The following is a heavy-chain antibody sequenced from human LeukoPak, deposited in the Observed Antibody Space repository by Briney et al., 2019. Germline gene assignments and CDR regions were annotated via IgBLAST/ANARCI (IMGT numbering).Heavy chain of an antibody. D-gene: IGHD2-2*01. J-gene: IGHJ4*02. CDR3: ARGFCSSTSCYQGPFDF. V-gene: IGHV3-15*01. CDR1: GFTLSSYA. Sequence: PGGSLRLSCAASGFTLSSYAMSWVRQAPGKGLEWVGHIKNKTNGGTTDYAAPVKGRFIISRDDSKNTLYLQMNSLRTEDTAVYYCARGFCSSTSCYQGPFDFWGQGTLVTVSS. CDR2: IKNKTNGGTT.